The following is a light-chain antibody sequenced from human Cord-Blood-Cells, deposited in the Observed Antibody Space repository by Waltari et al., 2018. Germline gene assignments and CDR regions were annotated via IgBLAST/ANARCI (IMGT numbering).Light chain of an antibody. CDR2: ASS. CDR1: QSISRY. CDR3: QQSYSTPYT. V-gene: IGKV1-39*01. Sequence: DIQLTQSPSSLSTSVGDRVTITCRASQSISRYLNWYKQKPGKAPKLLIYASSSLQSGVPSRFSGSGSGREFTLTISSLQPEDFATYYCQQSYSTPYTFGQGTKLEIK. J-gene: IGKJ2*01.